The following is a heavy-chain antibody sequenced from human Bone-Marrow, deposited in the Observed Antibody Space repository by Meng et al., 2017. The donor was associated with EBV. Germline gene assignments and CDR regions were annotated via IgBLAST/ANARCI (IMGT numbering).Heavy chain of an antibody. V-gene: IGHV1-69*01. CDR1: GGTFSSYA. CDR3: ASATNTAMVPTLTY. J-gene: IGHJ4*02. Sequence: QVQLVQSGAEVKKTGSSVKVSCKASGGTFSSYAISWVRQAPGQGLEWMGGIIPIFGTANYAQKFQGRVTITADESTSTAYMELSSLRSEDTAVYYCASATNTAMVPTLTYWGQGTLVTVSS. D-gene: IGHD5-18*01. CDR2: IIPIFGTA.